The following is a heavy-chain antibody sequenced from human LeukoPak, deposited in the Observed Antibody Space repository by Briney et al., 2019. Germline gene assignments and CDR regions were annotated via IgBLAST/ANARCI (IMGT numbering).Heavy chain of an antibody. J-gene: IGHJ4*02. CDR2: INHSGST. Sequence: ASETLSLTCAVSGGSFSGQYWSWIRQPPGKGLEWIGEINHSGSTNYNPSLKSRVTISVDTSRNQFSLKLSSVTAAGTAVYFCARGVTTYYYDSSGYYDWGQGTLVTVSS. D-gene: IGHD3-22*01. CDR1: GGSFSGQY. V-gene: IGHV4-34*01. CDR3: ARGVTTYYYDSSGYYD.